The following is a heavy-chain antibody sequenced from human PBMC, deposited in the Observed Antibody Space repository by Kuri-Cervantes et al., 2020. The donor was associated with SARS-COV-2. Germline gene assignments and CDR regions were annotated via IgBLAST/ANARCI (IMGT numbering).Heavy chain of an antibody. V-gene: IGHV5-51*01. D-gene: IGHD1-26*01. J-gene: IGHJ4*02. CDR1: GYSFTSYW. CDR3: ARSPTYIVGATPYYFDY. Sequence: KVSCKGSGYSFTSYWIGWVRQMPGKGLEWMGIIYPGDSDTRYSPSFQGQVTISADKSISTAYLQWSSLKASDTAMYYCARSPTYIVGATPYYFDYWGQGTLVTVSS. CDR2: IYPGDSDT.